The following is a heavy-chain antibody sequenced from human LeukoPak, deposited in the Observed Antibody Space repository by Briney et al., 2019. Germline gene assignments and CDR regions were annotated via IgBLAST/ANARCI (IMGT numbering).Heavy chain of an antibody. V-gene: IGHV1-2*02. CDR1: GYTFTGYY. D-gene: IGHD3-22*01. J-gene: IGHJ4*02. CDR3: ARGANFDSSGYYFLYFDY. CDR2: INPNSGGT. Sequence: ASVKVSCKASGYTFTGYYMHWVRQAPGQGLEWMGWINPNSGGTNYAQKFQGRVTMTRGTSISTAYMELSRLRSDDTAVYYCARGANFDSSGYYFLYFDYWGQGTLVTVSS.